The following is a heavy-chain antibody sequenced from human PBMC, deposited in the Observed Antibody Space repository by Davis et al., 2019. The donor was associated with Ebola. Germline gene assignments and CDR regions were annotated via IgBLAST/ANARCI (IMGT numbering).Heavy chain of an antibody. CDR1: GYSFTSYW. CDR2: SDPGDSDT. Sequence: GEFLKISWKGSGYSFTSYWIGWVRQMPGKGLELMGNSDPGDSDTRYSPSFQGKVTISADKSISTAYLPWSSLKASDTAMYYCARRGGNGDYGYYYGMDVWGQGTTVTVSS. D-gene: IGHD4-17*01. J-gene: IGHJ6*02. V-gene: IGHV5-51*01. CDR3: ARRGGNGDYGYYYGMDV.